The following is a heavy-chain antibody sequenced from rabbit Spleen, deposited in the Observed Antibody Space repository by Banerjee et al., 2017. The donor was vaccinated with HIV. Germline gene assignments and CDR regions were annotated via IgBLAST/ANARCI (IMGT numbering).Heavy chain of an antibody. D-gene: IGHD2-1*01. Sequence: QSLEESGGDLVKPGASLTLTCTASGFSFSSSYYMCWVRQAPGKGLECVACIYAGSSGSTYYESGAKGRFTISRPSSTTVTLQMTSLTAADTATYFCARGSATMTMVITGYYLNLWGPGTLVTVS. CDR3: ARGSATMTMVITGYYLNL. V-gene: IGHV1S40*01. J-gene: IGHJ4*01. CDR2: IYAGSSGST. CDR1: GFSFSSSYY.